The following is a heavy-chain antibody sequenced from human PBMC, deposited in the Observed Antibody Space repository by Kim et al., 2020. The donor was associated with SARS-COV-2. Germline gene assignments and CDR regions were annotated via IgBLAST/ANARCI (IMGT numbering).Heavy chain of an antibody. CDR2: IYYSGST. J-gene: IGHJ2*01. CDR3: ARHLRNWYFDL. Sequence: SETLSLTCSVSGGSISSSDYYWGWIRQPPGKGLGWIATIYYSGSTYYNPSLKGRVTISVDTSKKQFSLRLSSVTAADAAVYYCARHLRNWYFDLWGRGTL. V-gene: IGHV4-39*01. CDR1: GGSISSSDYY.